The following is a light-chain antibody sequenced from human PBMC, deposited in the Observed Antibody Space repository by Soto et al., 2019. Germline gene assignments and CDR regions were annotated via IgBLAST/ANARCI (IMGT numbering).Light chain of an antibody. CDR1: QSISSW. J-gene: IGKJ1*01. Sequence: DIQMTQSPSTLSASVGDRVTITCRAIQSISSWLAWYQQKPGKVPKLLIYDASSLESGVPSRFSGSGSGTEFTLTISSLQPDDFATYYCQQYNSYPWTCGQGTKVEI. CDR2: DAS. V-gene: IGKV1-5*01. CDR3: QQYNSYPWT.